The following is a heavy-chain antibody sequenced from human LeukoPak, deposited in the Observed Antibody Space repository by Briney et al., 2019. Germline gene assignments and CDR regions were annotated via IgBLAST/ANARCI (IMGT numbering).Heavy chain of an antibody. CDR3: ASDYYDSSGYSPFHS. Sequence: SETLSLTCTVSGGSVTYTNYYWGWIRQPPGKGLQWIGVIYYNGKTYYNPSLKSRVTVAVDTSKNQFSLKLSSVTAADTAVYYCASDYYDSSGYSPFHSWGQGTLVTVSS. CDR2: IYYNGKT. D-gene: IGHD3-22*01. CDR1: GGSVTYTNYY. J-gene: IGHJ4*02. V-gene: IGHV4-39*01.